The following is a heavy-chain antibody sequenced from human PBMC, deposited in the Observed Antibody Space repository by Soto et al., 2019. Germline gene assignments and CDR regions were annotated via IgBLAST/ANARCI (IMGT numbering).Heavy chain of an antibody. CDR2: TIPNFDTA. D-gene: IGHD5-12*01. CDR3: AIDGGYSGYDYFFDY. CDR1: GGTLSTYG. Sequence: QVQLVQSGAEVKKPGSSVKVSCKASGGTLSTYGINWVRQAPGQGLEWMGGTIPNFDTAHYSQKFQDRMKIPADESTSTVYMELSSLRSEDTAVYYCAIDGGYSGYDYFFDYWGRGALVTVSS. V-gene: IGHV1-69*01. J-gene: IGHJ4*02.